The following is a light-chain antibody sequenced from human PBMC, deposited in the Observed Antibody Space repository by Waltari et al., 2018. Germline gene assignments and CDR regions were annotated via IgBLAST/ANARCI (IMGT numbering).Light chain of an antibody. V-gene: IGKV1-5*03. Sequence: DIKMTQSPSNLSASVGDRVTITCRASHGISTLLSWYQQIPGEAPKLLIYKASSLLSGVPSRFSGSGSGTEFTLTISSLLPDDFATYYCQQYNESPYTFGQGTKLEIK. CDR1: HGISTL. J-gene: IGKJ2*01. CDR2: KAS. CDR3: QQYNESPYT.